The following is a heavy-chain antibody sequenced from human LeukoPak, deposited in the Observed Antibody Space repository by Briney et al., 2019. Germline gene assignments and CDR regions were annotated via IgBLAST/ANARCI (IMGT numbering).Heavy chain of an antibody. CDR1: GGSVSSYY. V-gene: IGHV4-59*02. CDR3: ARAFGVV. J-gene: IGHJ4*02. Sequence: SETLSLTCTVSGGSVSSYYWGWIRPPPGKGLEWIGYLYDSGSTNYNPSLKSRVTISADTSKNHFSLKLSSVTAADTAIYYCARAFGVVWGQGTLVTVSS. D-gene: IGHD3-3*01. CDR2: LYDSGST.